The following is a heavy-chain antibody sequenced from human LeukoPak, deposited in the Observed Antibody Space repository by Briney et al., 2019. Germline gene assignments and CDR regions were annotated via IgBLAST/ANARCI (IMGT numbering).Heavy chain of an antibody. V-gene: IGHV4-31*03. D-gene: IGHD4/OR15-4a*01. Sequence: PSETLSLTCTVSGGSISSSGYYWSWIRQHPGKGLEWIGYIYYSGSTYYNPSLKSRVTISVDTSKNQFSLKLSSVTAADTAVYYCARAPTEVPPWFDPWGQGTLVTVSS. CDR1: GGSISSSGYY. J-gene: IGHJ5*02. CDR2: IYYSGST. CDR3: ARAPTEVPPWFDP.